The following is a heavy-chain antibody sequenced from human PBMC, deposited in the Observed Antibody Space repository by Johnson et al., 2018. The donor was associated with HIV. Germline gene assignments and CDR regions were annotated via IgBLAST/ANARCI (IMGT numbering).Heavy chain of an antibody. D-gene: IGHD3-22*01. CDR1: GFDFSSSW. V-gene: IGHV3-74*01. CDR3: ARGLDYYDSSGFRSASFDV. CDR2: IRNDGSET. J-gene: IGHJ3*01. Sequence: GLVQPGGSLRLSCAASGFDFSSSWMHWVRQAPGKGLVWVSRIRNDGSETAYADSVKGRFFIYSDNSKNTLYLQMDSLRDEDTAVYYCARGLDYYDSSGFRSASFDVWGQGTIVSVSS.